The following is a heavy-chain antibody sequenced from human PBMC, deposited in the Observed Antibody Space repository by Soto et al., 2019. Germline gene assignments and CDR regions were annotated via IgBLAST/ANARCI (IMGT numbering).Heavy chain of an antibody. J-gene: IGHJ6*02. Sequence: WGSLRLSCAASGFSFSSYEMNWVRQARGKGLEWVSYISSSGTTMYNAESVKGRFTISRDSAKTSLYLQMNSLRSENTAVYSIARKFTIFGVVIKCYYGMDVWGQGTKVTVSS. CDR1: GFSFSSYE. CDR2: ISSSGTTM. CDR3: ARKFTIFGVVIKCYYGMDV. D-gene: IGHD3-3*01. V-gene: IGHV3-48*03.